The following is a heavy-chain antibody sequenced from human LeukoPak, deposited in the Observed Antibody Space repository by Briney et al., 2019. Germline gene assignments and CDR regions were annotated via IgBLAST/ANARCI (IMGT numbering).Heavy chain of an antibody. Sequence: ETLSLTCTVSGGSINSNYWSWIRQPPGKGLEWVSVIHSGGSTYYGDSVKGRFTISRDNSKNTLYLQMNSLRAEDTAVYYCTRADSSGYYFLVYWGQGTLVTVSS. D-gene: IGHD3-22*01. J-gene: IGHJ4*02. CDR2: IHSGGST. CDR1: GGSINSNY. V-gene: IGHV3-53*01. CDR3: TRADSSGYYFLVY.